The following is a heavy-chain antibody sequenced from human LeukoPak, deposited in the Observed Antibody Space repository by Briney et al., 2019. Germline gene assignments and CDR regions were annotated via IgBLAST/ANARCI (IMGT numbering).Heavy chain of an antibody. J-gene: IGHJ5*02. Sequence: SETLSLTCTVSGGSISSGSYYWSWIRQPAGKGLEWIGRIYASGSANYNPSLKSRVTITVDTSKNQFSLKLSSVTAADTAVYYCARIGVVVMVDNWFDPWGQGTLVTVSS. CDR1: GGSISSGSYY. V-gene: IGHV4-61*02. D-gene: IGHD2-8*01. CDR2: IYASGSA. CDR3: ARIGVVVMVDNWFDP.